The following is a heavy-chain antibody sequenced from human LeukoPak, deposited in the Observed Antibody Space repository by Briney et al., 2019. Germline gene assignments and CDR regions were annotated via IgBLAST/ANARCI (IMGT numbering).Heavy chain of an antibody. CDR1: RFTFSSFP. CDR3: AREYPNGSLDY. J-gene: IGHJ4*02. D-gene: IGHD3-10*01. CDR2: ISPNGGTT. Sequence: GGSLRLSCAASRFTFSSFPMHWVRQAPGKGLESVSAISPNGGTTYYANSVRGRFSISRDNSKNTLYLQVGSLTTDDMAVYYCAREYPNGSLDYWGQGTLVTVSS. V-gene: IGHV3-64*01.